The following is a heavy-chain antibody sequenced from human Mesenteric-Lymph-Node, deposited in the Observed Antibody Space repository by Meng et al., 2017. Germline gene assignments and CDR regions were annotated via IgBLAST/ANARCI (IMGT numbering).Heavy chain of an antibody. CDR1: GFSLSTSGVG. D-gene: IGHD3-10*01. Sequence: QITLKGSGPTLVKPTQTLTLTCTFSGFSLSTSGVGVGWIRQPPGKALEWLALIYWDDDKRYSPSLKSRLTITKDTSKTQVVLTMTNMDPVDTATYYCAQTYGSGSSPPFDYWGQGTLVTVSS. CDR2: IYWDDDK. V-gene: IGHV2-5*02. J-gene: IGHJ4*02. CDR3: AQTYGSGSSPPFDY.